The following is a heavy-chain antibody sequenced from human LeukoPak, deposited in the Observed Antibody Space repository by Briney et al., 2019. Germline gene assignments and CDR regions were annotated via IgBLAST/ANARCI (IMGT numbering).Heavy chain of an antibody. V-gene: IGHV3-23*01. CDR3: WPVNPIDY. CDR2: ISTSGGST. CDR1: GFTFSSYA. J-gene: IGHJ4*02. Sequence: GGSLRLCCAASGFTFSSYAMSWVRQAPGKGLEWVSAISTSGGSTYYGDSVKGRFTISRDNSKNTLYLQMNSLRAEDTAVYYCWPVNPIDYWGQGTLVTVSS.